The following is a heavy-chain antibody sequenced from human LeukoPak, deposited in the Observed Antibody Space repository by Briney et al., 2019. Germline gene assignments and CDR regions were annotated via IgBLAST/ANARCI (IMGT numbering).Heavy chain of an antibody. D-gene: IGHD3-10*01. Sequence: SETLSLTCTVSGGSISSSNSYWGWLRQPPGKGLEWIGSIYYSGTTHYSPSLKSRVTISVDTSKNQFSLRLTSVTAADTAVYYCASGLNRIVILWFGGYWGQGILVTDSS. CDR1: GGSISSSNSY. CDR2: IYYSGTT. J-gene: IGHJ4*02. V-gene: IGHV4-39*01. CDR3: ASGLNRIVILWFGGY.